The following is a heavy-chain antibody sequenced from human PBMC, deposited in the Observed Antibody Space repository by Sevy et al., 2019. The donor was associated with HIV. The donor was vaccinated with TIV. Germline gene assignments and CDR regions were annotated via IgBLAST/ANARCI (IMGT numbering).Heavy chain of an antibody. Sequence: GGSLRLSCAASGFTFSSFWMSWVRQAPGKGLEWVANIKQDGSEKYYVDSVKGRFTISRDNAKSSLYLQMTGLRAEDTAVYYCARDADCGGDCYPVDYWGQGTLVTVSS. D-gene: IGHD2-21*02. V-gene: IGHV3-7*01. CDR1: GFTFSSFW. CDR2: IKQDGSEK. CDR3: ARDADCGGDCYPVDY. J-gene: IGHJ4*02.